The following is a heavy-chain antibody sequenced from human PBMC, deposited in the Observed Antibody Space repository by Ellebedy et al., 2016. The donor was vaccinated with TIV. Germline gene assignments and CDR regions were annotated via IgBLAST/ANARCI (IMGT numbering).Heavy chain of an antibody. V-gene: IGHV6-1*01. Sequence: MPSETLSLTCAISGDSVSTNEATWHWIRQSPSRGLEWLGRTYYKSKWFHDYAVSVKSRITLNADTSKNHFSLQLNSVTPADTAVYFCARDRSSSDFDSWGQGTLVTVSS. J-gene: IGHJ4*02. D-gene: IGHD2-2*01. CDR2: TYYKSKWFH. CDR1: GDSVSTNEAT. CDR3: ARDRSSSDFDS.